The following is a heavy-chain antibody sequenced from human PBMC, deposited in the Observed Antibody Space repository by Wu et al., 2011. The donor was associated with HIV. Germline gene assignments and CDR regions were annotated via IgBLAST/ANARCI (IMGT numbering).Heavy chain of an antibody. CDR1: A. CDR3: ALRTRAGSGSDY. CDR2: IVPVLGGS. V-gene: IGHV1-69*01. D-gene: IGHD3-10*01. J-gene: IGHJ4*02. Sequence: AFSWVRQAPGQGLDVAGGIVPVLGGSDYAQKFRGRFTITADESRTTVHMELSSLRSDDTAVYYCALRTRAGSGSDYWGPGNPGHRLL.